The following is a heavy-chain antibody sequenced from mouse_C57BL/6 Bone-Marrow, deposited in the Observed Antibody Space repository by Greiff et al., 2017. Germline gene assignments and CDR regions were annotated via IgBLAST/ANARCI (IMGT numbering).Heavy chain of an antibody. Sequence: QVQLKESGAELVRPGASVTLSCKASGYTFTDYEMHWVKQTPVHGLEWIGAIDPETGGTAYNQKFNGKAILTADKSSSTAYMELRSLTSEDSAVYYCTDWDVWFAYWGQGTLVTVSA. CDR3: TDWDVWFAY. J-gene: IGHJ3*01. CDR2: IDPETGGT. D-gene: IGHD4-1*01. CDR1: GYTFTDYE. V-gene: IGHV1-15*01.